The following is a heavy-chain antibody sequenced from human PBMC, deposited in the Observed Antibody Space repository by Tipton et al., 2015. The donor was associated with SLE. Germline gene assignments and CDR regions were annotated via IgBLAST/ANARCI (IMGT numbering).Heavy chain of an antibody. V-gene: IGHV3-7*01. J-gene: IGHJ4*02. CDR1: GFTFSFDW. Sequence: GSLRLSCAASGFTFSFDWMTWVRQAPGRGLEWVANINRDGSEKYYVDSVKGRFTISRDNAKNSLDLQMNSLRVEDTAVYYCTRGGRTSSWYWRDWGQGTVVTVSS. CDR2: INRDGSEK. D-gene: IGHD6-13*01. CDR3: TRGGRTSSWYWRD.